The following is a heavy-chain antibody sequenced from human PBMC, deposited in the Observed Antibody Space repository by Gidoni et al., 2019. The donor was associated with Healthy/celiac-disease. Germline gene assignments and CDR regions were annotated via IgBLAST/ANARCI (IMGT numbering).Heavy chain of an antibody. CDR2: IYWDDDK. J-gene: IGHJ4*02. Sequence: QITLKESGPTLVKPTQPLTLTCTFSGFSLSTNGVGVGWIRQPPGKALECLALIYWDDDKRYSPSLKSGVTITKDTSKNHVVLTMTNTDPVDTATYYCAHSPLPPMGYGDYVVFDYWGQGTLVTVSS. CDR3: AHSPLPPMGYGDYVVFDY. V-gene: IGHV2-5*02. CDR1: GFSLSTNGVG. D-gene: IGHD4-17*01.